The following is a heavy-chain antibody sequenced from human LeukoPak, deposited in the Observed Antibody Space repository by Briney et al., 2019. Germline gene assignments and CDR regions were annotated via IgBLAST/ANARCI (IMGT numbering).Heavy chain of an antibody. Sequence: PSETLSLTCAVYGGSFSGYYWSWIRQPPGKGLEWIGEINHSGSTNYNPSLKSRVTISVDTSKNQFSLKLSSVTAADTAVYYCARGGKKWLRLYYYYYMDVWGKGTTVTISS. CDR1: GGSFSGYY. D-gene: IGHD5-12*01. CDR2: INHSGST. CDR3: ARGGKKWLRLYYYYYMDV. J-gene: IGHJ6*03. V-gene: IGHV4-34*01.